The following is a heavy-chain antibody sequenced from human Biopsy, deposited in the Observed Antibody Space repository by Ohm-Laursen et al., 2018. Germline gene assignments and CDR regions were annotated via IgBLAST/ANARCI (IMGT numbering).Heavy chain of an antibody. CDR2: ISNSGNT. Sequence: TLSLTCTVSGDSINSSYWSWIRQAPGKGLEWIGFISNSGNTNYNPSLKSRVTISADTSKNQFSLKLGSVTVADTAVFYCARRGSGGRSFDYWGQGSPVTVSS. V-gene: IGHV4-59*08. J-gene: IGHJ4*02. CDR3: ARRGSGGRSFDY. D-gene: IGHD2-15*01. CDR1: GDSINSSY.